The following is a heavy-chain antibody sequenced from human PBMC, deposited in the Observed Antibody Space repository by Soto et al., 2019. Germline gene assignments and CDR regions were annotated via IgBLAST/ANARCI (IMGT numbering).Heavy chain of an antibody. Sequence: EVQLLESGGGLVQPGGSLRLSCAASGFSFSRYAMMWVRQAPGKGQEWVAGMTGSGGDIRYADSVKGRFTISKDNSKNTLYLQMNRLRAEDTAIYYCAKDAVYNDGLWLVANWGQGTLVTVSS. J-gene: IGHJ4*02. V-gene: IGHV3-23*01. D-gene: IGHD5-12*01. CDR1: GFSFSRYA. CDR2: MTGSGGDI. CDR3: AKDAVYNDGLWLVAN.